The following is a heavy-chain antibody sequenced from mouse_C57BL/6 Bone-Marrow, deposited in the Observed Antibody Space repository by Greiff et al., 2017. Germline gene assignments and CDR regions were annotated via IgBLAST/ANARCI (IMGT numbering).Heavy chain of an antibody. CDR3: ARGGLDVGFDY. CDR2: ISSGGRYT. Sequence: EVQGVESGGDLVKPGGSLKLSCAASGFTFSSYGMSWVRQTPDKRLAWVAPISSGGRYTYYPDSVKGSFTISRDKSKNTLYLQMSSLKSEDTAMYYCARGGLDVGFDYWGQGTLVTVSA. CDR1: GFTFSSYG. D-gene: IGHD3-1*01. V-gene: IGHV5-6*01. J-gene: IGHJ3*01.